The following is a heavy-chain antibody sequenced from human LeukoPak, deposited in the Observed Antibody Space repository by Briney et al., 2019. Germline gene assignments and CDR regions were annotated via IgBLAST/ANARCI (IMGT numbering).Heavy chain of an antibody. CDR3: ARVAAGRRGCDY. Sequence: GGSLRLSCAASGFTFSSYSMNWVRQAPGKGLEWVSSISSSSSYIYYADSVKGRFTISRDNAKNSLYLQMNSLSAEDTAVYYCARVAAGRRGCDYWGQGTLVTVSS. CDR2: ISSSSSYI. D-gene: IGHD6-13*01. V-gene: IGHV3-21*01. CDR1: GFTFSSYS. J-gene: IGHJ4*02.